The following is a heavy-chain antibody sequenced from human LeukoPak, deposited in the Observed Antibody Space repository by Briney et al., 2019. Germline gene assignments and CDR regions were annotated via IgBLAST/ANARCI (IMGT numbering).Heavy chain of an antibody. D-gene: IGHD2-15*01. CDR1: GYTFTGYY. J-gene: IGHJ4*02. Sequence: ASVKLSCKASGYTFTGYYMHWVRQPPGQGLEWMGWINPNSGGTNYAQKFQGRVTMTRDTSISTAYMELSRLRSDDTAVYYCARADVVVVAATDYWGQGTLVTVSS. V-gene: IGHV1-2*02. CDR2: INPNSGGT. CDR3: ARADVVVVAATDY.